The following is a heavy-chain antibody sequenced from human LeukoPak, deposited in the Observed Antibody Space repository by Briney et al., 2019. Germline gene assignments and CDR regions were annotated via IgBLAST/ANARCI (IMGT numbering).Heavy chain of an antibody. CDR1: GGSISSSSYY. V-gene: IGHV4-39*01. CDR2: IYYSGST. Sequence: SETLSLTCTVSGGSISSSSYYWGWIRQPPGKGLEWIGSIYYSGSTYYNPSLKSRVTISVDTSKNQFSLKLSSVTAADTAVYYCARRPHDAFDIWSQGTMVTVSS. CDR3: ARRPHDAFDI. J-gene: IGHJ3*02.